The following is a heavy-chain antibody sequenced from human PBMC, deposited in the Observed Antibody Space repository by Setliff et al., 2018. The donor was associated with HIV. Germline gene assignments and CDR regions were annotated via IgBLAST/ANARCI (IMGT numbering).Heavy chain of an antibody. CDR2: IYYSGNS. CDR1: GGSISSSSHH. J-gene: IGHJ4*02. CDR3: ARQGLVLVPASIDWRLPPSTIDY. Sequence: PSETLSLTCTVSGGSISSSSHHWSWIRQTPGKGLEWIGSIYYSGNSYYNPSLQIRVTIAVDPSKNQFSLRLSSVSGADTAVYYCARQGLVLVPASIDWRLPPSTIDYGGQGALVTVSS. V-gene: IGHV4-39*01. D-gene: IGHD2-2*01.